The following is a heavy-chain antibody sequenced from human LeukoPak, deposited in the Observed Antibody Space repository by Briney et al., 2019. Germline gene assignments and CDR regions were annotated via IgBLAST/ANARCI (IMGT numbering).Heavy chain of an antibody. CDR2: ISAYNGNT. Sequence: GASVKVYCKASGYTFSNYGISWVRQAPGQGLDLLGSISAYNGNTHYAQKLQGRVTLTTDTSTSTAYMEVRSLRSDDTAVYFCARVIPDYYDSSGYPLFFDYWGQGTLVTVSS. CDR1: GYTFSNYG. CDR3: ARVIPDYYDSSGYPLFFDY. J-gene: IGHJ4*02. D-gene: IGHD3-22*01. V-gene: IGHV1-18*01.